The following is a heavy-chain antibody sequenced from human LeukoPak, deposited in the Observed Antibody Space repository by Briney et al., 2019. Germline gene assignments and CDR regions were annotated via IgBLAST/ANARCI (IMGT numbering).Heavy chain of an antibody. CDR2: ISSSGSTI. CDR3: ARGSWNFGY. D-gene: IGHD6-13*01. J-gene: IGHJ4*02. CDR1: GFSFSSYE. V-gene: IGHV3-48*03. Sequence: GGSLRLSCASSGFSFSSYEMTWVRQALGKGLEWVSYISSSGSTIYYADSVKGRFTISRDNAKNSLYLQMNSLRAEDTAVYFCARGSWNFGYWGQGTLVTVSS.